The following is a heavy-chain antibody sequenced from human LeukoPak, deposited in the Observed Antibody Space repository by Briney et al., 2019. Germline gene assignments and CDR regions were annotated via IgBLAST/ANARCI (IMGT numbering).Heavy chain of an antibody. CDR2: IYSGGST. CDR3: AKEIITIFGVVNPKSFDY. V-gene: IGHV3-53*01. D-gene: IGHD3-3*01. J-gene: IGHJ4*02. CDR1: GFTVSSNY. Sequence: PGGSLRLSCAASGFTVSSNYMSWVRQAPGKGLEWVSVIYSGGSTYYADSVKGRFTISRDNSKNTLYLQMNSLRAEDTAVYYCAKEIITIFGVVNPKSFDYWGQGTLVTVSS.